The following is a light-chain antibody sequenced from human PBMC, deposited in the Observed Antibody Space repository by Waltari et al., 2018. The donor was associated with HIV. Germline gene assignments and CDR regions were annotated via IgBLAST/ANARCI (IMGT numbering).Light chain of an antibody. V-gene: IGLV2-14*03. CDR1: SSDVGHYNY. CDR2: DVN. CDR3: TSYTSSDTWV. Sequence: SALTQPASVSGSPGQSITISCTGTSSDVGHYNYVSWFQQPPDKAPTFILFDVNKRPSGVSSRFSGSKSAKTASLTISGLQPEDEGDYFCTSYTSSDTWVFGGGTKVTVL. J-gene: IGLJ3*02.